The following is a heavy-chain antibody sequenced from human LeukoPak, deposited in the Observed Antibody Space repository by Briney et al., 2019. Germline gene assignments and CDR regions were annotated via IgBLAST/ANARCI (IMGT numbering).Heavy chain of an antibody. Sequence: GGSLRLSCAASGFTFSSYGMHWVRQAPGKGLEWVAVISYDGSNKYYADSVKGRFTISRDNSKNTLYPQMNSLRAEDTAVYYCAKDYDSSGPLDYWGQGTLVTVSS. D-gene: IGHD3-22*01. CDR3: AKDYDSSGPLDY. CDR1: GFTFSSYG. V-gene: IGHV3-30*18. J-gene: IGHJ4*02. CDR2: ISYDGSNK.